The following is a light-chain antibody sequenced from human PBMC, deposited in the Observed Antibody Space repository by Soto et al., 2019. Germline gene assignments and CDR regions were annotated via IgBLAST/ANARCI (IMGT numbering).Light chain of an antibody. CDR1: QSVRSSY. CDR3: QQYGTSPRT. CDR2: GAS. Sequence: DIVMTQSPGTLSLSPGEIATLSFSASQSVRSSYLAWYQQKPGQAPRLFIYGASSRATGIPDRFSGSGSGTDFTLSISRLEPEDFAVYYCQQYGTSPRTFGQGTKVDIK. J-gene: IGKJ1*01. V-gene: IGKV3-20*01.